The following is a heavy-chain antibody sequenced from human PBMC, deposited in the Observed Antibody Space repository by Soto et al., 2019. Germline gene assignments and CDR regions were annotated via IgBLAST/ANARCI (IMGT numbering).Heavy chain of an antibody. CDR1: GGSVSSGSYY. CDR2: IYYSGST. V-gene: IGHV4-61*01. CDR3: ARDTRAPYYYYGMDV. J-gene: IGHJ6*02. Sequence: SETLSLTCTVSGGSVSSGSYYWSWIRQPPGKGLEWIGYIYYSGSTNYNPSLKSRVTISVDTSKNQSSLKLSSVTAADTAVYYCARDTRAPYYYYGMDVCGQGTTVTSP. D-gene: IGHD1-26*01.